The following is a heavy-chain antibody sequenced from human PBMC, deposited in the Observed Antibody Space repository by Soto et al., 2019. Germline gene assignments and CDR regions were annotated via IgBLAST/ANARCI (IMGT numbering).Heavy chain of an antibody. CDR3: ARDQQGTILTGYLDY. J-gene: IGHJ4*02. D-gene: IGHD3-9*01. CDR1: GFTFSDYY. V-gene: IGHV3-11*01. Sequence: GGSLRLSCAASGFTFSDYYMSWIRQAPGKGLEWVSYISSSGSTIYYADSVKGRFTISRDNAKNSLYLQMNSLRAEDMAVYYCARDQQGTILTGYLDYWGQGTLVTVSS. CDR2: ISSSGSTI.